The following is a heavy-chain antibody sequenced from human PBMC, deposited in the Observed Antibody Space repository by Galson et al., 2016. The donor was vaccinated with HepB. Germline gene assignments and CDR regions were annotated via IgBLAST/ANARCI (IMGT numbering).Heavy chain of an antibody. CDR2: TYYRSQWYS. V-gene: IGHV6-1*01. CDR1: GDSVSSNSAA. CDR3: ARYTSTWYIDS. Sequence: CAISGDSVSSNSAAWNWFRQSPSRGLEWLGRTYYRSQWYSDYGVSVSGRININADTSKNQFSLHLRSVTPEDMAVYFCARYTSTWYIDSWGQGTLVTVSS. J-gene: IGHJ4*02. D-gene: IGHD2-2*01.